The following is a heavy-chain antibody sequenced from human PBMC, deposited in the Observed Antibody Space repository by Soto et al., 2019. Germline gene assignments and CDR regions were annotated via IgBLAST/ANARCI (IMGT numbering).Heavy chain of an antibody. V-gene: IGHV3-30-3*01. CDR1: GFTFSSYA. Sequence: PGGSLRLSCAASGFTFSSYAMHWVRQAPGKGLEWVAVISYDGSNKYYADSVKGRFTISRDNSKNTLYLQMNSLRAEDTAVYYCVRDRQLGYFDYWGQGTLVTVSS. CDR3: VRDRQLGYFDY. D-gene: IGHD2-2*01. CDR2: ISYDGSNK. J-gene: IGHJ4*02.